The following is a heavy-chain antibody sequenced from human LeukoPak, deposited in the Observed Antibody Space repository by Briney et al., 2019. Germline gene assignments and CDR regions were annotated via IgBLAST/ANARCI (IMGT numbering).Heavy chain of an antibody. Sequence: GGSLRLSCAASGFTFSTYGVTWVRQAPGKGLEWVSAITGSGASAYYADSVKGRFIISRDSFKNTLSLQMNSLRVDDSAVYYCARGDSATTTFDFWGQGTLVTVSS. D-gene: IGHD4-17*01. J-gene: IGHJ4*02. V-gene: IGHV3-23*01. CDR3: ARGDSATTTFDF. CDR1: GFTFSTYG. CDR2: ITGSGASA.